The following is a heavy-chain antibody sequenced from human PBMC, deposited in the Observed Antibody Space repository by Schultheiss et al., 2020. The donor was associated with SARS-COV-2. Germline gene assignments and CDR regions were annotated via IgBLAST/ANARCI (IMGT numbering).Heavy chain of an antibody. D-gene: IGHD2-15*01. V-gene: IGHV4-34*01. J-gene: IGHJ4*02. CDR1: GGSISSYY. Sequence: SETLSLTCTVSGGSISSYYWSWIRQPPGKGLEWIGEINHSGSTNYNPSLKSRVTISVDTSKNQFSLKLSSVTAADTAVYYCARDPTYCSGGSCYQFDYWGQGTLVTVSS. CDR2: INHSGST. CDR3: ARDPTYCSGGSCYQFDY.